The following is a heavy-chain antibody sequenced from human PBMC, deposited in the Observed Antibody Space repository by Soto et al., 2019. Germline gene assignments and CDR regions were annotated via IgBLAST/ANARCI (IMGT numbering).Heavy chain of an antibody. CDR3: ARGGKDIVVVPADQYNWFDP. J-gene: IGHJ5*02. CDR1: GGSVSSGSYY. D-gene: IGHD2-2*01. Sequence: SETLSLTCTVSGGSVSSGSYYWSWIRQPPGKGLEWIGYIYYSGSTDYNPSLKSRVTISVDTSKNQFSLKLSSVTAADTAVYYCARGGKDIVVVPADQYNWFDPWGQGTLVTVSS. V-gene: IGHV4-61*01. CDR2: IYYSGST.